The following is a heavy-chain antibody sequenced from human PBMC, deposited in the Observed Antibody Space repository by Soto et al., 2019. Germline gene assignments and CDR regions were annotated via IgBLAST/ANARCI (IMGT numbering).Heavy chain of an antibody. J-gene: IGHJ6*02. D-gene: IGHD5-12*01. Sequence: QVQLVQSGAEVKKPGSSVKVSCKASGGTFSSYAISWVRQAPGQGLEWMGGIIPIFGTANYAQKFQGRVTITADESTSTDFMELSSLRSEDTAVYYCARSDFSGYDPYYYYYGMDVWGQGTTVTVSS. CDR3: ARSDFSGYDPYYYYYGMDV. CDR2: IIPIFGTA. CDR1: GGTFSSYA. V-gene: IGHV1-69*12.